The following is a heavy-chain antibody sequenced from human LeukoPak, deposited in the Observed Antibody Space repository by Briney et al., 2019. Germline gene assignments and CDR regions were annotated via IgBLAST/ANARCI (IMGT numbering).Heavy chain of an antibody. J-gene: IGHJ4*02. V-gene: IGHV4-34*01. CDR1: GGSFSGYY. CDR2: INHSGST. Sequence: ASETLSLTCAVYGGSFSGYYWSWIRQPPGKGLEWIGEINHSGSTNYNPSLKSRVTISVDTSKNQFSLKLSSVTAADTAVYYCARVLPHECSGGSCYWDWGQGTLVTVSS. D-gene: IGHD2-15*01. CDR3: ARVLPHECSGGSCYWD.